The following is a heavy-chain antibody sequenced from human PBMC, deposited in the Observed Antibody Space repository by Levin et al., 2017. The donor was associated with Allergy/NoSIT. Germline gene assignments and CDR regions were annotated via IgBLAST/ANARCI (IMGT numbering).Heavy chain of an antibody. V-gene: IGHV3-74*01. J-gene: IGHJ3*02. Sequence: GGSLRLSCAASGFTFSSYWMHWVRQAPGKGLVWVSRINSDGSSTSYADSVKGRFTISRDNAKNTLYLQMNSLRAEDTAVYYCARDNYYGSGEDAFDIWGQGTMVTVSS. D-gene: IGHD3-10*01. CDR1: GFTFSSYW. CDR3: ARDNYYGSGEDAFDI. CDR2: INSDGSST.